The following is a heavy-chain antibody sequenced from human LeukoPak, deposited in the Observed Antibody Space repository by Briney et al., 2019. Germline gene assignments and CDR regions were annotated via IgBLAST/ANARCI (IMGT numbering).Heavy chain of an antibody. V-gene: IGHV3-53*01. D-gene: IGHD3-22*01. CDR3: ARRAGDYSHPYDY. Sequence: GGSLRLSCAASGLNVSDNYMSWVRQAPGTGLEWVSFIYSGGSTQYSDSVKGRFTISRDNSKNTLYPQMNSLRAEDTAVYYCARRAGDYSHPYDYWGQGTLVTVSS. CDR1: GLNVSDNY. J-gene: IGHJ4*02. CDR2: IYSGGST.